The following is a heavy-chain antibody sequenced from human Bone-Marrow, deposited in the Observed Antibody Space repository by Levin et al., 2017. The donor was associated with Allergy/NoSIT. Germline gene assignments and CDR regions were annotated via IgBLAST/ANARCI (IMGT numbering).Heavy chain of an antibody. V-gene: IGHV5-51*01. Sequence: PGGSLRLSCKASGYIFNGYWIGWVRQLPGKGLEWMGIAYGGFSDTRYSPSFQGQVTVSADESSTTAYLHWTSLKASGTAIYYCARLSDTSGYYLFDYWGQGTLVTVSS. CDR2: AYGGFSDT. CDR1: GYIFNGYW. J-gene: IGHJ4*02. D-gene: IGHD3-22*01. CDR3: ARLSDTSGYYLFDY.